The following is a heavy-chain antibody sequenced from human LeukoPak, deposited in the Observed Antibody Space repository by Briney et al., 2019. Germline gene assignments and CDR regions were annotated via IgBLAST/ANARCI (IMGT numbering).Heavy chain of an antibody. J-gene: IGHJ4*02. CDR3: ARGPFRIAVAGTAFDY. CDR2: IYYSGST. CDR1: GGSISSYY. V-gene: IGHV4-59*01. D-gene: IGHD6-19*01. Sequence: SETLSLTCTVSGGSISSYYWSWIRQPPGKGLEWIGYIYYSGSTNYNPSLKSRVTISVDTSKNQFSLKLSSVTAADTAVYYCARGPFRIAVAGTAFDYWGQGTLVTVSS.